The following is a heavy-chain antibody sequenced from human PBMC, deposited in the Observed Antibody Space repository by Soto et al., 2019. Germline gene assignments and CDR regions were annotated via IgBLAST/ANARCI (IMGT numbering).Heavy chain of an antibody. D-gene: IGHD6-13*01. CDR3: ASWGGIASPAYDGSLAPYDY. Sequence: LPETLSLTCTVSGGSISNYYWNWIRQSPGKGLEWIGYIYSSGSTHYNPSLQNRVTISIDTSKNQVSLKVNSVTAEDTAVYYCASWGGIASPAYDGSLAPYDYWGQGTLVTVSS. V-gene: IGHV4-59*01. CDR1: GGSISNYY. J-gene: IGHJ4*02. CDR2: IYSSGST.